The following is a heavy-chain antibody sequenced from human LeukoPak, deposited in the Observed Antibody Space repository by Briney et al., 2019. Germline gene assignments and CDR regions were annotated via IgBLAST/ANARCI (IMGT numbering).Heavy chain of an antibody. CDR2: IYSSGSTSGST. CDR3: ARVQLIRYFDWPFYDAFDI. D-gene: IGHD3-9*01. V-gene: IGHV4-4*07. J-gene: IGHJ3*02. Sequence: KPSETLSLTCTVSGGSISSYYWSWIRQPAGKGQEWIGRIYSSGSTSGSTNYNPSLKSRVTISVDTSKNQFSLKLSSVTAADTAVYYCARVQLIRYFDWPFYDAFDIWGQGTMVTVSS. CDR1: GGSISSYY.